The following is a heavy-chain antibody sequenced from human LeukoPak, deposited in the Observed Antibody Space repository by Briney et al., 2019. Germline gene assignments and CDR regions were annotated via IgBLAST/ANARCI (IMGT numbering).Heavy chain of an antibody. Sequence: GGSLSLACAASGFTFDDYGMRWVRRAAGRGLEWVSGINWNGGSTGYADSVKGRFTISRDNAKNSLYLQMNSLRAEDTALYYCARERYYYDSSGYYYFDYWGQGTLVTVSS. J-gene: IGHJ4*02. D-gene: IGHD3-22*01. CDR2: INWNGGST. V-gene: IGHV3-20*04. CDR1: GFTFDDYG. CDR3: ARERYYYDSSGYYYFDY.